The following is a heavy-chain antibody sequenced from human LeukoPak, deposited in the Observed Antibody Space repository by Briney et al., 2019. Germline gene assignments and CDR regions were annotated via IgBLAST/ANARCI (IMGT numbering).Heavy chain of an antibody. J-gene: IGHJ4*02. CDR1: EFTFSSYA. CDR3: ARGMDYDILADPPDY. Sequence: GRSLRLSCAASEFTFSSYAMHWVRQAPDKGLEWVALISYDGRNKDYADSVKGRFTISRDNPKDSLYLQMNSLRGEDTAVYYCARGMDYDILADPPDYWGQGTLVTVSS. V-gene: IGHV3-30*04. CDR2: ISYDGRNK. D-gene: IGHD3-9*01.